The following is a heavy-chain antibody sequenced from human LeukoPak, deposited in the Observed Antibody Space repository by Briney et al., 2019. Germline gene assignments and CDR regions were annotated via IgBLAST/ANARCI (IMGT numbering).Heavy chain of an antibody. J-gene: IGHJ5*02. Sequence: GRSLRLSCAASGFTFSSYGMHWVRQAPGKGLEWVADIWYDGSNKYYADSVKGRFTISRDNSKNTLYLQMNSLRAEDTAVYYCARVHMPYQQMFGWFDPWGQGTLVTVSS. CDR1: GFTFSSYG. CDR3: ARVHMPYQQMFGWFDP. V-gene: IGHV3-33*01. CDR2: IWYDGSNK. D-gene: IGHD3-10*02.